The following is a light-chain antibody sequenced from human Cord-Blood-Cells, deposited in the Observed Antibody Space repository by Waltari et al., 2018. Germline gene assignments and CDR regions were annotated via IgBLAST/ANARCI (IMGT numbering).Light chain of an antibody. J-gene: IGLJ2*01. CDR1: TGHSSYA. CDR2: LNSDGSH. CDR3: QTWGTGIVV. V-gene: IGLV4-69*01. Sequence: LVLTQSPSASASLGASVKLTCTLSTGHSSYAIAWHQQQPEKGTRYLMKLNSDGSHSKGDGIPDRFSGSSSGAERYLTISSLQSEDEADYYCQTWGTGIVVFGGGTKLTVL.